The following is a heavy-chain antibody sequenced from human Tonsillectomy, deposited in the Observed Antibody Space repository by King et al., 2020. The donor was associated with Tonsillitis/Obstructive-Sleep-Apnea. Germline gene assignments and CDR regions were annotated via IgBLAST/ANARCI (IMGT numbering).Heavy chain of an antibody. J-gene: IGHJ3*02. D-gene: IGHD2-8*01. CDR1: GGSISSSY. CDR2: IHYSGST. Sequence: QLQESGPGLVKPSENLSLTCTVSGGSISSSYCSWIRQPPGKGLEWIGDIHYSGSTNYNPSLKSRVTISLDTSKNQFSLKLSSVTAADTAVYYCARDMVLEAGGDAFDIWGQGTMVTVSS. CDR3: ARDMVLEAGGDAFDI. V-gene: IGHV4-59*01.